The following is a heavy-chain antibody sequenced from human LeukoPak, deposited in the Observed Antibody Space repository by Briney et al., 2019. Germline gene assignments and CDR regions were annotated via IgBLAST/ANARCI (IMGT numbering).Heavy chain of an antibody. Sequence: GGSLRLSCTASGFTFSSYWMSWVRQAPGKGLEWVATIKQDGSQKEYVESVQGRFTISRDNAKNSLYLHMNSLRAEDTAVYYCARDLAGYNSFDYWGQGTLVTVSS. V-gene: IGHV3-7*01. CDR3: ARDLAGYNSFDY. CDR1: GFTFSSYW. J-gene: IGHJ4*02. CDR2: IKQDGSQK. D-gene: IGHD5-24*01.